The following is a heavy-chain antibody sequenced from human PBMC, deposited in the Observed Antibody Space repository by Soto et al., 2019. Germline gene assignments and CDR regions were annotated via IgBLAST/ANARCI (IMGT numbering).Heavy chain of an antibody. D-gene: IGHD3-16*01. CDR3: ARGRTRGDAFDI. CDR2: IYYSGST. V-gene: IGHV4-31*03. CDR1: GGSISSGGYY. Sequence: QVQLQESGPGLVKPSQTLSLTCTVSGGSISSGGYYWSWIRQHPGKGLEWIGYIYYSGSTYYNPSLKSRLTISVDTSKNQFSMKLSSVTAADTAVYYCARGRTRGDAFDIWGQGTMVTVSS. J-gene: IGHJ3*02.